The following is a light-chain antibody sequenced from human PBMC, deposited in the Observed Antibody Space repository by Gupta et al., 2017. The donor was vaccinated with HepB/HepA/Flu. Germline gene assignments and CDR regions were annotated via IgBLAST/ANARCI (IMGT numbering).Light chain of an antibody. CDR1: QSVSSTY. CDR3: QQDGSSPRT. J-gene: IGKJ1*01. Sequence: IVLTPSPGTLSLSPGERVTLSCRASQSVSSTYLARYQQKPGQAPRLLLHAASIRATAMPDKISGSGSGTDFTLTISSMEPEDFGMNYCQQDGSSPRTFGQGTKLEI. V-gene: IGKV3-20*01. CDR2: AAS.